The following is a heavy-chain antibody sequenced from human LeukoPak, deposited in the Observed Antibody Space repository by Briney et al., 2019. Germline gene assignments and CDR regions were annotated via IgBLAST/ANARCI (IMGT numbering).Heavy chain of an antibody. CDR1: GFTFSSYA. V-gene: IGHV3-23*01. CDR3: AKDWTYYYDSSGSDY. Sequence: GGSLRLSCAASGFTFSSYAMSWVRQAPGKGLEWVSAISGSGGSTYYADSVKGRFTISRDKSKNTLYLQMNSLRAEDTAVYYCAKDWTYYYDSSGSDYWGQGTLVTVSS. D-gene: IGHD3-22*01. J-gene: IGHJ4*02. CDR2: ISGSGGST.